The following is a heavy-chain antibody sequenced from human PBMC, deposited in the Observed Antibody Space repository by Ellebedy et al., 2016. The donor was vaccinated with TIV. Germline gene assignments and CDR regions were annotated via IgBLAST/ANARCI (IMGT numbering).Heavy chain of an antibody. CDR3: VREASIGGTVFFDY. CDR2: ISRDGKAT. V-gene: IGHV3-74*01. D-gene: IGHD1-7*01. J-gene: IGHJ4*02. Sequence: GESLKISCTTSGFIFTRHYMNWVRQAPGKGLVWVSRISRDGKATDYGDSVRGRFPISRDDAKNTVYLHMNSLRDEDTAVYYCVREASIGGTVFFDYWGQGALVTVSS. CDR1: GFIFTRHY.